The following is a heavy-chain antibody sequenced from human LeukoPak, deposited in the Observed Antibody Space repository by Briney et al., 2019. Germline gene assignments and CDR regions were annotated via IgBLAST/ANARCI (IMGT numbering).Heavy chain of an antibody. V-gene: IGHV1-46*01. CDR2: ISPSGGST. J-gene: IGHJ4*02. CDR3: ATIIAVADGFDY. Sequence: ASVKVSCKAFGYTFTSNYMHWVRQAPGQGPEWMGVISPSGGSTTYAQKFQGRVTMAEDTSTDTTYMELSSLRSEDTAVYYCATIIAVADGFDYWGQGTLVTVSS. CDR1: GYTFTSNY. D-gene: IGHD6-19*01.